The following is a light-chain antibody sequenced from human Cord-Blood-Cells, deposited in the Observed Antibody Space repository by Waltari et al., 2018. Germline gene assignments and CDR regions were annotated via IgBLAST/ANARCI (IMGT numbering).Light chain of an antibody. CDR2: AAS. J-gene: IGKJ4*01. Sequence: DIQMTQSPSSMSASVGDRVTITCRASQSISSYLNGYQQKPGKAPKRLIYAASSLQSGVPSRFSVSGSGTDFTLTISSLQPEDFATYYCQQSYSTPRTFGGGTKVEIK. CDR1: QSISSY. V-gene: IGKV1-39*01. CDR3: QQSYSTPRT.